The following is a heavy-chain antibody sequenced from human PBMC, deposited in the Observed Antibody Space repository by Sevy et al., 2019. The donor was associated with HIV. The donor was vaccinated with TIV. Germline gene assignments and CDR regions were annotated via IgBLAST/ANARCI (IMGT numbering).Heavy chain of an antibody. Sequence: GGSLRLSCSASGFRFSSYGMTWVRQTPGKGLEWVPSISGTGAGTDNQDSGKGWLTISRENSRNTLFLQMNTLRAEDTAVYYCAKDGGVNWDQYYFDSWGQGTLVTVSS. V-gene: IGHV3-23*01. J-gene: IGHJ4*02. CDR2: ISGTGAGT. D-gene: IGHD2-8*02. CDR3: AKDGGVNWDQYYFDS. CDR1: GFRFSSYG.